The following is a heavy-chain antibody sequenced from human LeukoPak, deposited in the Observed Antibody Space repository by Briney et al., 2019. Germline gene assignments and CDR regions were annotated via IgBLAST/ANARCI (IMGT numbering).Heavy chain of an antibody. CDR3: ARNLGYCGTTGCYWFDP. J-gene: IGHJ5*02. CDR2: VYYSGSA. Sequence: PSGTLSLTCTVSGGSISSYYWSWIRQSPGKGLEWIGYVYYSGSAKYSPSLESRVTISVDTSKNQFSLNLSSVTAADTAVYYCARNLGYCGTTGCYWFDPWGQGTLVTVSS. CDR1: GGSISSYY. V-gene: IGHV4-59*01. D-gene: IGHD2-2*01.